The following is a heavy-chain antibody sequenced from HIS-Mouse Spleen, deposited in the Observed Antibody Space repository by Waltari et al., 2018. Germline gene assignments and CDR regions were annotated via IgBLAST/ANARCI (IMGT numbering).Heavy chain of an antibody. J-gene: IGHJ2*01. V-gene: IGHV4-39*07. Sequence: QLQLQESGAGLVKPSETLSLTGTVPGGSIRRSRYYWGGIRQPPGKGLEGIGSIYYSGSTYYNPSLKSRVTISVDTSKNQFSLKLSSVTAADTAVYYCAREIPYSSSWYDWYFDLWGRGTLVTVSS. CDR3: AREIPYSSSWYDWYFDL. CDR2: IYYSGST. CDR1: GGSIRRSRYY. D-gene: IGHD6-13*01.